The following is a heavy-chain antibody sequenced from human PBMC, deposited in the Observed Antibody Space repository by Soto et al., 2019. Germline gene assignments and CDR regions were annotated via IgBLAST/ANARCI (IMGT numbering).Heavy chain of an antibody. D-gene: IGHD6-13*01. CDR1: GGSISSYY. CDR2: IYYSGST. V-gene: IGHV4-59*08. Sequence: SETLSLTCTVSGGSISSYYWSWIRQPPGKGLELIGYIYYSGSTNYNPSLKSRVTISVDTSKNQFSLKLSSVTAADTAVYYCARQGIASQWGYYYMDVWGKGTTVTVSS. J-gene: IGHJ6*03. CDR3: ARQGIASQWGYYYMDV.